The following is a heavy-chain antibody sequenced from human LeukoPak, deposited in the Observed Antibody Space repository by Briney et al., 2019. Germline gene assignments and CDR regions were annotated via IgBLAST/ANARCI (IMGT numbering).Heavy chain of an antibody. CDR1: GYTFSSNA. Sequence: GASVKVSCKASGYTFSSNAIVWVRQAPGQSLELMGWIHGGSGHTEYSQTFRGRVTLTRETSATTVYMDLSSLKSEDTALYFCARGNYGYLDSWGQGTLVTVSS. J-gene: IGHJ4*02. D-gene: IGHD3-10*01. CDR2: IHGGSGHT. V-gene: IGHV1-3*01. CDR3: ARGNYGYLDS.